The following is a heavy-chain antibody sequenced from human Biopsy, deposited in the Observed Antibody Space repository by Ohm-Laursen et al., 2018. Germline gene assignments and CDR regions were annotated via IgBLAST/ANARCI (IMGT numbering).Heavy chain of an antibody. CDR3: ARAGRYCSGGGCYSWFDS. CDR1: VFSFSDKY. Sequence: GSLRLSCAASVFSFSDKYMDWVRQAPGKGLEWVGRIRDKANSYTTDYAASVKGRFTISRDDSKNSLYLQMNSLKTEDTALYYCARAGRYCSGGGCYSWFDSWGQGTLVTVSS. D-gene: IGHD2-15*01. V-gene: IGHV3-72*01. J-gene: IGHJ5*01. CDR2: IRDKANSYTT.